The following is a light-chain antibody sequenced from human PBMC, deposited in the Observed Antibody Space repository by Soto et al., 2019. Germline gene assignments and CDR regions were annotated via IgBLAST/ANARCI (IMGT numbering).Light chain of an antibody. CDR3: GTWDSSLSVVV. J-gene: IGLJ2*01. Sequence: QSVLTQPPSVSAAPGQEVTISCSGSSTNIGSNSVSWYQHLPGTAPKLVVYDNTKRPSGIPGRFSGAKSDTSATLGITGLRTGDEADCYCGTWDSSLSVVVFGGGTQLTVL. V-gene: IGLV1-51*01. CDR2: DNT. CDR1: STNIGSNS.